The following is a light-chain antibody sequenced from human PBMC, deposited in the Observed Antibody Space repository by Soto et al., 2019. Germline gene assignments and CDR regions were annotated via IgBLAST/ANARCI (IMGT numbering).Light chain of an antibody. CDR2: DAS. J-gene: IGKJ5*01. CDR1: QTIIRW. Sequence: DIQMTQSPSTLSSSVGDRVTITCRASQTIIRWLAWYQQKPGKAPKLLIYDASSLESGVPARFSGSGSGTEVTLTISSLHPDDFAPDYFYQYNSDSLTFGQGTRLEMK. CDR3: YQYNSDSLT. V-gene: IGKV1-5*01.